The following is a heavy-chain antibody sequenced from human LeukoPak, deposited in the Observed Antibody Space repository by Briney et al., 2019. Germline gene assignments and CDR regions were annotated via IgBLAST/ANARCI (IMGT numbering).Heavy chain of an antibody. CDR3: ARTAIFGVVKKRDAFDI. CDR2: INPNSGGT. J-gene: IGHJ3*02. V-gene: IGHV1-2*02. CDR1: GYTFTGYY. D-gene: IGHD3-3*01. Sequence: ASVKVSCKASGYTFTGYYMHWVRQAPGQGLEWMGWINPNSGGTNYAQKFQGRVTMTRDTSISTAYMELSRLRSDDTAVYYCARTAIFGVVKKRDAFDIWGQGTMVTVSS.